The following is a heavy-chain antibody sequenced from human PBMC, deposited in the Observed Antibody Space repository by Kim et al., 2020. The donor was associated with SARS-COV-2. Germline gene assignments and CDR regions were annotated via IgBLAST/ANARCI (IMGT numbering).Heavy chain of an antibody. CDR3: ATGLLLPVTKDYYYYGMDV. J-gene: IGHJ6*02. V-gene: IGHV1-24*01. Sequence: ASVKVSCKVSGYTLTELSMHWVRQAPGKGLEWMGGFDPEDGETIYAQKFQGRVTMTEDTSTDTAYMELSSLRSEDTAVYYCATGLLLPVTKDYYYYGMDVWGQGTTVTVSS. CDR1: GYTLTELS. CDR2: FDPEDGET. D-gene: IGHD2-15*01.